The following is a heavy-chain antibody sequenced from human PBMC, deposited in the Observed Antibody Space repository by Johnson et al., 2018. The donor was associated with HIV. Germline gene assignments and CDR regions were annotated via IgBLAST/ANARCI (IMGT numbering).Heavy chain of an antibody. CDR1: GFTFSSYG. J-gene: IGHJ3*02. D-gene: IGHD6-13*01. Sequence: QVQLVESGGGVVQPGGSLRLSCAASGFTFSSYGIHWVRQAQGKGLEWVAFIRYDGSNKYYADSVKGRFTISRDNSKNTLYLHMNSLRAEDTAVYYCAKDRYSSSPDAFDIWGQGTMVTVSS. CDR2: IRYDGSNK. CDR3: AKDRYSSSPDAFDI. V-gene: IGHV3-30*02.